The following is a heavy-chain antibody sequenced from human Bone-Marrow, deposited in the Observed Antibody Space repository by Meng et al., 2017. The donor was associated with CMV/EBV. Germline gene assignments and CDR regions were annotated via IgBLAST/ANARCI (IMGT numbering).Heavy chain of an antibody. Sequence: VQRVHSGAEVKKPGGSVKVSCKASGYTFTGYYMHWVRQAPGQGLEWMGWINPNSGGTNYAQKFQGRVTMTRDTSISTAYMELSRLRSDDTAVYYCARGAWNYDSSGYSAFWGQGTLVTVSS. CDR1: GYTFTGYY. D-gene: IGHD3-22*01. J-gene: IGHJ4*02. CDR2: INPNSGGT. CDR3: ARGAWNYDSSGYSAF. V-gene: IGHV1-2*02.